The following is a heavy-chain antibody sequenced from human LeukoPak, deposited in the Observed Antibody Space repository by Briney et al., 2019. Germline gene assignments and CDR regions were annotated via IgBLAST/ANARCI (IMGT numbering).Heavy chain of an antibody. V-gene: IGHV3-43D*03. CDR1: GFTFSRYG. Sequence: GGSLRLSCAASGFTFSRYGVHWVRQAPGKGLEWVSVISWDGGSTYYAGSVKGRFTISRDNSKNSLYLQMNSLRTEDTALYYCAKDKYCSSTSCYRNFEYWGQGTLVTVSS. CDR3: AKDKYCSSTSCYRNFEY. J-gene: IGHJ4*02. D-gene: IGHD2-2*02. CDR2: ISWDGGST.